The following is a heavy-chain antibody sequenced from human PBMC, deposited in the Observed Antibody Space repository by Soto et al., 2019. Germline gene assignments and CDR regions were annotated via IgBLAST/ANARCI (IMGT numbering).Heavy chain of an antibody. J-gene: IGHJ6*03. Sequence: GGSLRLSCAASGFTVSSNYMRWVRQAPGKGLEWVSVIYSGGSTYYADSVKGRFTISRHNSKNTLYLQMNSLRAEDTAVYYCARDRAPDYGSGSGYYYYYMDVWGKGTTDTVSS. CDR3: ARDRAPDYGSGSGYYYYYMDV. CDR2: IYSGGST. D-gene: IGHD3-10*01. CDR1: GFTVSSNY. V-gene: IGHV3-53*04.